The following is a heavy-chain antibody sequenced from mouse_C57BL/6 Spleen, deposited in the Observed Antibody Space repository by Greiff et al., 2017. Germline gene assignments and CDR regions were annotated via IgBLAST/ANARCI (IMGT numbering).Heavy chain of an antibody. CDR3: ANYYGSAWFAY. Sequence: LVESGGGLVKPGGSLKLSCAASGFTFSDYGMHWVRQAPEKGLEWVAYISSGSSTIYYADTVKGRFTISRDNAKNTLFLQMTSLRSEDTAMYYCANYYGSAWFAYWGQGTLVTVSA. D-gene: IGHD1-1*01. CDR2: ISSGSSTI. J-gene: IGHJ3*01. V-gene: IGHV5-17*01. CDR1: GFTFSDYG.